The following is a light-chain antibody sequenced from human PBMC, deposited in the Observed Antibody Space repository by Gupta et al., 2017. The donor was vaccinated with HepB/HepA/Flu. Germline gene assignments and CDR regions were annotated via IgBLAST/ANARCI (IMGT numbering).Light chain of an antibody. CDR1: QSISDN. V-gene: IGKV3-15*01. CDR2: DAF. CDR3: QQYSNWPRT. Sequence: EIVITQSPATLSVSPGERATLSCRASQSISDNLAWYQQKPGQAPRLLIYDAFTRAAGIPARFSGSGSGTEFTLTISSLQSEDFAIYHCQQYSNWPRTFGQGTKVEVK. J-gene: IGKJ1*01.